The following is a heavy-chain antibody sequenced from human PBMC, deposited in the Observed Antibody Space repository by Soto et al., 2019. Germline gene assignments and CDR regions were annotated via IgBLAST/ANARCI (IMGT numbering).Heavy chain of an antibody. Sequence: SETLSLTCTVSGGSISSGDYYWSWIRQPPGKGLEWIGYIYYSGSTYYNPSLKSRVTISVDTSKNQFSLKLSSVTAADTAVYYCAGEELLFSSGFDYWGQGTLVTVSS. J-gene: IGHJ4*02. CDR1: GGSISSGDYY. V-gene: IGHV4-30-4*01. CDR2: IYYSGST. D-gene: IGHD1-26*01. CDR3: AGEELLFSSGFDY.